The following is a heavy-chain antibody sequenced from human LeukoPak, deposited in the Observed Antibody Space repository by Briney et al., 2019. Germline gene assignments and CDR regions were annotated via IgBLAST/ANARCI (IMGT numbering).Heavy chain of an antibody. CDR1: GGSISSYY. D-gene: IGHD4-17*01. V-gene: IGHV4-59*01. Sequence: SGTLSLTCTVSGGSISSYYWSWIRQPPGKGLEWIGYIYYSGSTNYNPSLKSRVTISVDTSKNQFSLKLSSVTAADTAVYYCAREGTTVTVFDYWGQGTLVTVSS. CDR2: IYYSGST. J-gene: IGHJ4*02. CDR3: AREGTTVTVFDY.